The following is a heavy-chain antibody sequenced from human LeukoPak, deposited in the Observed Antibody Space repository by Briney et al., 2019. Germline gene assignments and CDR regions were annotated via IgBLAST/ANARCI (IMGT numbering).Heavy chain of an antibody. CDR3: AKDPTPPIAAAGTMDY. V-gene: IGHV3-30*18. Sequence: PGGSLRLSCAASGFTFSSYGMHWVRQAPGKGLEWVAVISYDGSNKYYVDSVKGRFTISRDNSKNTLYLQMNSLRAEDTAVYYCAKDPTPPIAAAGTMDYWGQGTLVTVSS. CDR2: ISYDGSNK. CDR1: GFTFSSYG. D-gene: IGHD6-13*01. J-gene: IGHJ4*02.